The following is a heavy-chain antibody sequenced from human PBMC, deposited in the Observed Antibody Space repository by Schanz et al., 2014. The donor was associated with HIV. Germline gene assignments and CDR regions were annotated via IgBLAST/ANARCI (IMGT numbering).Heavy chain of an antibody. V-gene: IGHV3-11*01. D-gene: IGHD3-22*01. CDR2: ISVNGATR. J-gene: IGHJ4*02. CDR3: AKPEYDSSGNSQSHFDY. CDR1: GFTFTDNY. Sequence: VQLVESGGHLVQPGGSLRLSCAASGFTFTDNYMSWIRQAPGKGLEWLSYISVNGATREYADSVKGRFTISRDNARTSLYLQMTTLRTEDTAVYYCAKPEYDSSGNSQSHFDYWGQGTLVTVSS.